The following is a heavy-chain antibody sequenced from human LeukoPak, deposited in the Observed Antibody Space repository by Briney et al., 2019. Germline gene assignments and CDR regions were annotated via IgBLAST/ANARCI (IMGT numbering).Heavy chain of an antibody. V-gene: IGHV3-21*01. Sequence: GGSLRLCCAASGFTFSSYSMNWVRQASGKGLEWVSSISSSSSYIYYADSVKGRFTISRDNAKNSLYLQMNSLRAEDTAVYYCARDGTAAEDYWGQGTLVTVSS. CDR1: GFTFSSYS. D-gene: IGHD6-13*01. CDR2: ISSSSSYI. J-gene: IGHJ4*02. CDR3: ARDGTAAEDY.